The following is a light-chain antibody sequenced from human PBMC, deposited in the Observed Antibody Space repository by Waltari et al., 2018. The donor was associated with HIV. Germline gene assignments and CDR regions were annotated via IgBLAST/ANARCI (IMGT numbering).Light chain of an antibody. V-gene: IGLV2-23*02. Sequence: QSALTQPASVSGSPGQSITISCTGTSSDVGSYNIVSWYQHYPGKAPKVMIYEVRKRPSGVSNRFFGSKSGNTASLTISGLQADDEADYYCCSYAGSTTWVVFGGGTKLTVL. CDR1: SSDVGSYNI. CDR2: EVR. J-gene: IGLJ2*01. CDR3: CSYAGSTTWVV.